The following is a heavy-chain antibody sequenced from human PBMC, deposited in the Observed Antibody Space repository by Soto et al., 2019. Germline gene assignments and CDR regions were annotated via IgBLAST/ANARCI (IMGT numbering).Heavy chain of an antibody. Sequence: QLQLQESGSGLVKPSQTLSLTCAVSGGSISSGGYSWSWIRQPPGKGLEWIGYIYHSGSTYYNPSLKSRVTISVDRSKNQFSLKLSSVTAADTAVYYCDRVNSNYYYYGMDVWGQGTTVTVSS. D-gene: IGHD4-4*01. V-gene: IGHV4-30-2*01. J-gene: IGHJ6*02. CDR1: GGSISSGGYS. CDR3: DRVNSNYYYYGMDV. CDR2: IYHSGST.